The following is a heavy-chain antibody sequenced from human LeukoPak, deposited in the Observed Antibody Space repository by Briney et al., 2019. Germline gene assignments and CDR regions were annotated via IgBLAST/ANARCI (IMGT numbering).Heavy chain of an antibody. CDR3: MRRVGATIKVDY. V-gene: IGHV3-73*01. J-gene: IGHJ4*02. D-gene: IGHD1-26*01. Sequence: GGSLKLSCAASGFSFSGSAMHWVRQASGKGLEWVGRIRSKVNSYATAYAASVEGRFTISRDDSKNMAYLQMNSLKTEDTAVYYCMRRVGATIKVDYWGQGTLVTVSS. CDR1: GFSFSGSA. CDR2: IRSKVNSYAT.